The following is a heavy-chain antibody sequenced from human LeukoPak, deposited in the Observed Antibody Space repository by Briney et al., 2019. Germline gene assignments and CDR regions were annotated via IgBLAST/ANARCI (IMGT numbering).Heavy chain of an antibody. CDR3: ARLLVYNSGGEAFDY. V-gene: IGHV3-11*04. CDR1: GGSFSDYY. CDR2: ISSSGSTI. Sequence: LSLTCAVYGGSFSDYYMSWIRQAPGKGLEWVSYISSSGSTIYYADSVKGRFTISRDNAKNSLYLQMSSLRAEDTAVYYCARLLVYNSGGEAFDYWGQGTLVTVSS. J-gene: IGHJ4*02. D-gene: IGHD3-10*01.